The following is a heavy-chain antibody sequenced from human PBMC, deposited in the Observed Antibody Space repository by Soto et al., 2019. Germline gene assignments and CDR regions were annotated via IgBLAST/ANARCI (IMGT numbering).Heavy chain of an antibody. D-gene: IGHD6-6*01. V-gene: IGHV3-23*01. CDR3: AKSSSSSTFDY. Sequence: EVQLLESGGGLVQPGESLRLSCAASGFTFSSYAMSWVRQAPGKGLEWVSVISGSDDSTYYADSVKGRFTISRDNSKNTLYLQMNSLRAEDTAVYYCAKSSSSSTFDYWGQGTLVTVSS. CDR1: GFTFSSYA. J-gene: IGHJ4*02. CDR2: ISGSDDST.